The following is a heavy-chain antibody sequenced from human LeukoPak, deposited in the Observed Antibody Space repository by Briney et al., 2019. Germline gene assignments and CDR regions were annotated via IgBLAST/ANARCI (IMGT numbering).Heavy chain of an antibody. CDR1: GFTFSSHA. D-gene: IGHD6-6*01. CDR3: ARDDAVRRFGHDY. CDR2: IGGSGGDT. J-gene: IGHJ4*02. Sequence: GGSLRLSCAASGFTFSSHAMTWVRQAPGKGLEWVSAIGGSGGDTYYADSVKGRFTISRDNSKNTLNLQMNSLRAEDSAVYYSARDDAVRRFGHDYRGQGTLVTVSS. V-gene: IGHV3-23*01.